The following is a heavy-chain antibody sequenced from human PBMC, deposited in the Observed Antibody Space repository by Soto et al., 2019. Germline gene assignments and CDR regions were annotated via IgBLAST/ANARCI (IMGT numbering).Heavy chain of an antibody. D-gene: IGHD3-10*01. CDR3: ARVPRFYYGSGSYTYFMDV. CDR2: IYHSGNT. Sequence: QVQMQESGPGLVKPSETLTVTCTVSGGSISSYYWSWIRQPPGKGLEWIGYIYHSGNTNYNPSLKGRVTISVDTSKNQFSLKLSFVTAADTAVYYCARVPRFYYGSGSYTYFMDVWGKGTTVTVSS. V-gene: IGHV4-59*01. J-gene: IGHJ6*03. CDR1: GGSISSYY.